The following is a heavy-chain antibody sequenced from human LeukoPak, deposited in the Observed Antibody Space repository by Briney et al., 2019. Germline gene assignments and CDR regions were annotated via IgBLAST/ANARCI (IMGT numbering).Heavy chain of an antibody. CDR1: GYTFTSYY. J-gene: IGHJ3*02. V-gene: IGHV1-46*01. D-gene: IGHD6-25*01. Sequence: GASVKVSCKASGYTFTSYYMHWVRQAPGQGLEWMGIINPSGGSTSYAQKFQGRVTMTRDMSTSTVYMELSSLRSEDTAVHYCARGRRGGEYAFDIWGQGTMVTVSS. CDR2: INPSGGST. CDR3: ARGRRGGEYAFDI.